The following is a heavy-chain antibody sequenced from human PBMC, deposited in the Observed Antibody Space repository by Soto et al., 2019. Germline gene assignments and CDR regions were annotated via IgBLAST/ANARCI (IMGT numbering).Heavy chain of an antibody. CDR1: GGSISSYY. CDR3: ARILFSWVICFDP. V-gene: IGHV4-59*01. Sequence: QVQLQESGPGLVKPSETLSLNCTVSGGSISSYYCSWIRHPPGKELDWIGYIYYSGSTNYIPSLTRRVTISVDTSKTLCPRKLTFVTVADTAVYYCARILFSWVICFDPWCPGTLVTVSS. CDR2: IYYSGST. J-gene: IGHJ5*02. D-gene: IGHD2-21*01.